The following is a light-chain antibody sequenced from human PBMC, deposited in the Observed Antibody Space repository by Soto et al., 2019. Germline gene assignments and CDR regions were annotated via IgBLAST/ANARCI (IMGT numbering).Light chain of an antibody. CDR3: QHRSNWST. CDR2: GAS. Sequence: EIVLTQSPATLSLSPGERATLSCRASQSVSSYLAWYQQKPGQAPRLLIYGASNRATGIPARFSVSGSGTDFTLTITSLEPEDFAVYYGQHRSNWSTFGQRTKVEFK. CDR1: QSVSSY. V-gene: IGKV3-11*01. J-gene: IGKJ1*01.